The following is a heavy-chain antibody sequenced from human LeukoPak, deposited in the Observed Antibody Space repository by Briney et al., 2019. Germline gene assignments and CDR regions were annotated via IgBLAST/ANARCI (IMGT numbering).Heavy chain of an antibody. J-gene: IGHJ6*02. V-gene: IGHV4-34*01. CDR1: GGSFSGYY. Sequence: PSETLSLTCAVYGGSFSGYYWSWIRQPPGKGLEWIGEINRSASTNYNPSLKSRVTISVDTSKNQFSLKLSSVTAADTAVYYCARASGPYYYYYGMDVWGQGTTVTVSS. D-gene: IGHD5-12*01. CDR2: INRSAST. CDR3: ARASGPYYYYYGMDV.